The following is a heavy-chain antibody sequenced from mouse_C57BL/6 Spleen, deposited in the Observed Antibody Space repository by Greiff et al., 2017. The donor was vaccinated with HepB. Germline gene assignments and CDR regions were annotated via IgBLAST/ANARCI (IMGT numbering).Heavy chain of an antibody. CDR1: GFTFSDYG. D-gene: IGHD4-1*01. J-gene: IGHJ2*01. Sequence: DVMLVESGGGLVKPGGSLKLSCAASGFTFSDYGMHWVRQAPEKGLEWVAYISSGSSTIYYADTVKGRFTISRDNAKNTLFLQMTSLRSEDTAMYYCARDNWDYFDYWGQGTTLTVSS. V-gene: IGHV5-17*01. CDR2: ISSGSSTI. CDR3: ARDNWDYFDY.